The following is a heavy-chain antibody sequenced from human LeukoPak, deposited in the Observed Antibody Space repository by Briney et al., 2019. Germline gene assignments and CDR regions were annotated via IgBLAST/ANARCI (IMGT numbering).Heavy chain of an antibody. D-gene: IGHD2-2*01. V-gene: IGHV1-8*01. CDR1: GYTFTSYD. CDR2: MNPNSGNT. J-gene: IGHJ4*02. Sequence: ASVKVSCKASGYTFTSYDINWVRQATGQGLEWMGWMNPNSGNTGYAQKFQGRVTMTRDTSTSTAYMELSRLGSDDSVVYYCARDDDCSSSSCQGSLVWGQGTLVTVSS. CDR3: ARDDDCSSSSCQGSLV.